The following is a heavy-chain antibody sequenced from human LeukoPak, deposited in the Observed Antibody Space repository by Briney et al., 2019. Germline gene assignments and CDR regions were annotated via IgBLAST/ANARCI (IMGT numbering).Heavy chain of an antibody. CDR2: IYHSGST. CDR1: GYSISSGYY. Sequence: SETLSLTCAVSGYSISSGYYWGWIRQPPGKGLEWIGSIYHSGSTYYNPSLKSRVTISVDTSKNQFSLKLSSVTAADTAVYYCARDPFYYGSGSYQNYYFDYWGQGTLVTVSS. V-gene: IGHV4-38-2*02. CDR3: ARDPFYYGSGSYQNYYFDY. J-gene: IGHJ4*02. D-gene: IGHD3-10*01.